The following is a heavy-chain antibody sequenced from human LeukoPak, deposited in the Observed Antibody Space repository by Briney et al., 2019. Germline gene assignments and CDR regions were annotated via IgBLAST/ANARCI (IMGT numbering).Heavy chain of an antibody. CDR3: ARAPDYGDYGRYFDY. CDR2: IWYDGSNK. V-gene: IGHV3-33*01. Sequence: GRSLRLSCAATGFTFSSYGMHWVRQAPAKGLEWVAVIWYDGSNKYYADSVKGRFTISRDNSKNALYLQMNSLRAEDTAVYYCARAPDYGDYGRYFDYWGQGTVVSVSS. D-gene: IGHD4-17*01. CDR1: GFTFSSYG. J-gene: IGHJ4*02.